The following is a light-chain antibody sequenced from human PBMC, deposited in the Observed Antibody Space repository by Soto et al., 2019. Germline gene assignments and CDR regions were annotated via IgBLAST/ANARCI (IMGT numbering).Light chain of an antibody. V-gene: IGLV2-14*01. CDR1: TSDVGRYNY. CDR2: DVS. Sequence: QSVLTHPASVSGSPGQSITISCTGTTSDVGRYNYVSWYQQHPGKAPKLIIYDVSNRPSGVSNRFSGSKSGNTASLTISGLQVKDEADYYCNSYTSRSTDVFGTGTKVTVL. J-gene: IGLJ1*01. CDR3: NSYTSRSTDV.